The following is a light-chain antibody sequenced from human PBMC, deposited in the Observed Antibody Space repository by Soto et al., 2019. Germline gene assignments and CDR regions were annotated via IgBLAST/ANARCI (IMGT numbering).Light chain of an antibody. CDR3: SSFTRIVGL. CDR2: DVS. Sequence: QSALTQPASVSGSPGQTITISCTGAVSEVAAYTYVSWYQQHPGKAPKLIIYDVSNRPLGVSNRFSGSKSGTTASLTISGLQAEDEADYYCSSFTRIVGLFGGGTQLTVL. CDR1: VSEVAAYTY. J-gene: IGLJ3*02. V-gene: IGLV2-14*01.